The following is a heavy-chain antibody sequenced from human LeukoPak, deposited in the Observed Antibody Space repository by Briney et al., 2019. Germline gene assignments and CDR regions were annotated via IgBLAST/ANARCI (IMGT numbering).Heavy chain of an antibody. Sequence: GGSLRLSCAASRFTFSSYWMSWVRQAPGKGLEWVANIKQDGSEKYYVDSVKGRFTISRDNAKNSLYLQLNSLRAEDTAVYYCARARGGYDFDYWAREPWSPSPQ. J-gene: IGHJ4*02. CDR1: RFTFSSYW. D-gene: IGHD5-12*01. V-gene: IGHV3-7*03. CDR3: ARARGGYDFDY. CDR2: IKQDGSEK.